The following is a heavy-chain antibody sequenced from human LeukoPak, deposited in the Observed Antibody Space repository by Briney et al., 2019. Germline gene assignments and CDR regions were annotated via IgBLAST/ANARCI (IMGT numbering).Heavy chain of an antibody. J-gene: IGHJ4*02. Sequence: GESLKISCKASGDIFTSYWIGWGRQMPGKGLEWMGIIYPGDSDTRYSPSFQGRVTTSADKSISTAYLQWSGLKASDTAMYYCARQRRYCSGGSCYDYFDYWGQGTLVTVSS. D-gene: IGHD2-15*01. V-gene: IGHV5-51*01. CDR3: ARQRRYCSGGSCYDYFDY. CDR2: IYPGDSDT. CDR1: GDIFTSYW.